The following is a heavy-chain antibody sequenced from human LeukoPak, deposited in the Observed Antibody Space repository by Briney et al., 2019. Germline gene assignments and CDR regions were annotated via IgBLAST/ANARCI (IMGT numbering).Heavy chain of an antibody. CDR3: VRDGGVSGYDLLDC. CDR1: GFTFSNYW. CDR2: INQDGSEE. Sequence: GGSLRLSCAASGFTFSNYWMTWVRQAPGKGLEWVAHINQDGSEEHYMDSVKARFTISRGNAKNSLSLQMNSLRAEDTAVYYCVRDGGVSGYDLLDCWGQGTLVTVSS. D-gene: IGHD5-12*01. V-gene: IGHV3-7*01. J-gene: IGHJ4*02.